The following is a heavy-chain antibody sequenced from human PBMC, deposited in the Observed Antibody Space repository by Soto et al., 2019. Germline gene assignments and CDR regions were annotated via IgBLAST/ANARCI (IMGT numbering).Heavy chain of an antibody. V-gene: IGHV3-23*01. Sequence: SGGSLRLSCAASGFTFSSYAMSWVRQAPGKGLEWVSAISGSGGSTCYADSVKGRFTISRDNSKNTLYLQMNSLRAEDTAVYYCAKSKRGLKQLVFYYYGMDVWGQGTTVTVSS. CDR3: AKSKRGLKQLVFYYYGMDV. J-gene: IGHJ6*02. D-gene: IGHD6-6*01. CDR2: ISGSGGST. CDR1: GFTFSSYA.